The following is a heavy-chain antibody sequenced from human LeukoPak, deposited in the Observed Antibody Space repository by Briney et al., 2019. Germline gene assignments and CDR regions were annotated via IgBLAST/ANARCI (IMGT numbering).Heavy chain of an antibody. J-gene: IGHJ5*02. D-gene: IGHD3-22*01. CDR2: INHSGST. V-gene: IGHV4-34*01. CDR1: GGSFSGYY. Sequence: SETLSLTCAVYGGSFSGYYWSWIRQPPGKGLEWIGEINHSGSTNYNPSLKSRVTISVDTSKNQFSLKLSSVTAADTAVYYCATDRDYYDSSCYDRTWGQGTLVTVSS. CDR3: ATDRDYYDSSCYDRT.